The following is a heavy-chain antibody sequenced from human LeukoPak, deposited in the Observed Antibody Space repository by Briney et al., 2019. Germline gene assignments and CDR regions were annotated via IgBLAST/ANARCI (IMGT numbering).Heavy chain of an antibody. Sequence: PGRSLRLSCAASGFTFSTYTMHWVRQAPGKGLEWVAVISYDGSSKYYADSVKGRFTISRDNAQNSLYLQMNILRAEDTAVYYCARDEGFGELFQDSDYFDYWGQGTLVTVSS. CDR2: ISYDGSSK. J-gene: IGHJ4*02. CDR3: ARDEGFGELFQDSDYFDY. CDR1: GFTFSTYT. V-gene: IGHV3-30-3*01. D-gene: IGHD3-10*01.